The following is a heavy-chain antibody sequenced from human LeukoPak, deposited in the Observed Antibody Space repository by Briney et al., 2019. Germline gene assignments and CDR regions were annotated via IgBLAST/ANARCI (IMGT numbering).Heavy chain of an antibody. J-gene: IGHJ4*02. V-gene: IGHV3-23*01. D-gene: IGHD2-2*01. CDR2: ISGSGGST. CDR1: GFTFSSYA. CDR3: AKTIVVVPAAMPDDY. Sequence: GGSLRLSCAASGFTFSSYAMSWVRQAPGKGLEWVSAISGSGGSTYYADSVKGRFTISRDNSKNTLYLQMNSLRAEDTAVYYCAKTIVVVPAAMPDDYWGQGTLVTVSS.